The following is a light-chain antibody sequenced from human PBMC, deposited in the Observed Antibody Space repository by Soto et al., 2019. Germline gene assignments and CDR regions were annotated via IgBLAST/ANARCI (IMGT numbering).Light chain of an antibody. J-gene: IGKJ1*01. CDR1: QNIRSY. CDR2: ATS. CDR3: QQCYSSRWT. V-gene: IGKV1-39*01. Sequence: DIQMTQSPSSLSASVGDRVTITCRASQNIRSYLNWYQQKPGKAPQLLIYATSSLQTGVPSRFSASGSGTDFSLVISDLQPEDSATYYCQQCYSSRWTSCRGTKVEI.